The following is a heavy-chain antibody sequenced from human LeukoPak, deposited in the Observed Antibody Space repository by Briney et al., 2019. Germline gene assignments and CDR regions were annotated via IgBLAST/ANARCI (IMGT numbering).Heavy chain of an antibody. CDR3: ARSHGDYGNDY. Sequence: GGSLRLSCAASGFTFSSYSMNWVRQAPGKGLEWVANIKQDGSEKYYVDSVKGRFTISRDNAKNSLYLQMNSLRAEDTAVYYCARSHGDYGNDYWGQGTLVTVSS. J-gene: IGHJ4*02. D-gene: IGHD4-17*01. V-gene: IGHV3-7*01. CDR2: IKQDGSEK. CDR1: GFTFSSYS.